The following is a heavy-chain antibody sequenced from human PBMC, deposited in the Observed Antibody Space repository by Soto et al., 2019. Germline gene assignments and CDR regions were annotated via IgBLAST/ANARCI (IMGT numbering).Heavy chain of an antibody. CDR3: ARGRAAAGTEGWFDP. V-gene: IGHV4-34*01. CDR1: GGSFSGYY. D-gene: IGHD6-13*01. J-gene: IGHJ5*02. Sequence: SETLSLTCAVYGGSFSGYYWSWIRQPPGKGLEWIGEIHHSGSTNYIPSLKSRVTMSVDTSKNQFSLKLSSVTAADTAVYFCARGRAAAGTEGWFDPWGQGTLVTVSS. CDR2: IHHSGST.